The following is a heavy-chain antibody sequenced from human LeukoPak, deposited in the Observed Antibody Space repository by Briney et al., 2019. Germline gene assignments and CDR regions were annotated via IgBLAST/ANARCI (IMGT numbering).Heavy chain of an antibody. Sequence: SETLSLTCAVYGVSLSGFYWSWIRQPPGKGLEWIGEINHSGSTNYNPSLKSRVTISVDTSKNQFSLKLASVTAADTAIYYCAKGAGGFSYYNWFDPWGQGTLVTVSS. CDR1: GVSLSGFY. J-gene: IGHJ5*02. V-gene: IGHV4-34*01. D-gene: IGHD5-18*01. CDR3: AKGAGGFSYYNWFDP. CDR2: INHSGST.